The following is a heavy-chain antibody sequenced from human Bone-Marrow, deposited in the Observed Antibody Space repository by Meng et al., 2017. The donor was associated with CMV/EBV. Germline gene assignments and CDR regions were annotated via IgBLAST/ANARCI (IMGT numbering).Heavy chain of an antibody. CDR1: GFTFSSYG. Sequence: GESLKISCAASGFTFSSYGMHWVRQAPGKGLEWVAFIRYDGSNKYYADSVKGRFTISRDNAKNSLYLQMNSLRAEDTALYYCARDRLAVAVRYFDYWGQGHRVTGSS. D-gene: IGHD6-19*01. CDR3: ARDRLAVAVRYFDY. J-gene: IGHJ4*02. V-gene: IGHV3-30*02. CDR2: IRYDGSNK.